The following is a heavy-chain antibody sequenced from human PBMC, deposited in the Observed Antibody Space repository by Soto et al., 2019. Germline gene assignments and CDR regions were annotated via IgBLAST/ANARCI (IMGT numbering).Heavy chain of an antibody. Sequence: QVQLVQSGVEVKKPGASVKVSCKTSGYTFTNYGVSWVRQAPGQGLEWMGWISPYNGNTKYAQKFQGRVTLTADTSKNTANMDLRSLRSDDTAVYYCARDRGGFDSWGQGTLVTVSS. J-gene: IGHJ4*02. D-gene: IGHD3-10*01. CDR1: GYTFTNYG. CDR3: ARDRGGFDS. V-gene: IGHV1-18*01. CDR2: ISPYNGNT.